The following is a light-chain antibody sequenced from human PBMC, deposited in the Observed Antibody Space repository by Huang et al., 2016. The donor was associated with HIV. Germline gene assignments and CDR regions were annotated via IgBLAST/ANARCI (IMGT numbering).Light chain of an antibody. CDR2: GAS. CDR3: QQYDQWPPGYT. V-gene: IGKV3-15*01. Sequence: EIVMTQSPATLFVSPGERATLSCRARQSSSSNLAWYQQKPGQAPRVLIYGASTRASGVPARVSGAGSGTEFTLNISSLQSEDLAVYYCQQYDQWPPGYTFGQGTKL. J-gene: IGKJ2*01. CDR1: QSSSSN.